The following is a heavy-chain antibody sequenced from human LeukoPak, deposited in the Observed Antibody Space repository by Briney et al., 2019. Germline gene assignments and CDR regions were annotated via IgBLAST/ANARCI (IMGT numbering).Heavy chain of an antibody. Sequence: SVKVSCKASGGTFSSYALSWVRQAPGQGLEWMGGIIPIFGTANYAQKFQGRVTITTDESTSTAYMELSSLRSEDTAVYYCAREGFGESSGYMDVWGKGTTVTVSS. V-gene: IGHV1-69*05. J-gene: IGHJ6*03. CDR3: AREGFGESSGYMDV. D-gene: IGHD3-10*01. CDR1: GGTFSSYA. CDR2: IIPIFGTA.